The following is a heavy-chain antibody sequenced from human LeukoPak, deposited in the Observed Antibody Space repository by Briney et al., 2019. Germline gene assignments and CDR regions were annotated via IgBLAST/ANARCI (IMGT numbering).Heavy chain of an antibody. CDR3: ARDLLRYSGIYYPDF. V-gene: IGHV3-30*04. D-gene: IGHD1-26*01. J-gene: IGHJ4*02. CDR1: GFTFSTYA. Sequence: PGGSLRLSCAASGFTFSTYAIHWVRQAPGKGLEWVAVTSYDGGDKYYADSVKGRFTISRDNSKNTVSLEMNSLRAEDTAVYYCARDLLRYSGIYYPDFWGQGTLVTVSS. CDR2: TSYDGGDK.